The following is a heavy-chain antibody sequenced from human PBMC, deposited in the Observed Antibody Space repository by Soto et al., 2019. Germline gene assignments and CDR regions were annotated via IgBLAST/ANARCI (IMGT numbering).Heavy chain of an antibody. CDR1: GYTFTSYA. V-gene: IGHV1-8*01. J-gene: IGHJ6*02. CDR3: ARVAYSSSWYYSGSYPYYYYYGMGV. Sequence: GASVKVSCKASGYTFTSYAINWVRQATGQGLEWMGWMNPNSGNTGYAQKFQGRVTMTRNTSISTAYMELSSLRSEDTAVYYCARVAYSSSWYYSGSYPYYYYYGMGVWGQGTTVTVSS. D-gene: IGHD6-13*01. CDR2: MNPNSGNT.